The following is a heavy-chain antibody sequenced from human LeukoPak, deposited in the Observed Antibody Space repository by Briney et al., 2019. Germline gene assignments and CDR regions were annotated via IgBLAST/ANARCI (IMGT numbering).Heavy chain of an antibody. J-gene: IGHJ4*02. CDR1: GSTFSSYG. CDR2: IWYDGNHK. V-gene: IGHV3-33*06. D-gene: IGHD2-2*01. Sequence: GRSLRLSCAASGSTFSSYGMHWVRQAPGKGLEWVAIIWYDGNHKYYVDSVKGRFTISRDNSKNTLYLQMDSLRAEDTAVYYCAKTPKRYCTSASCQGYFDYWGQGTLVTVSS. CDR3: AKTPKRYCTSASCQGYFDY.